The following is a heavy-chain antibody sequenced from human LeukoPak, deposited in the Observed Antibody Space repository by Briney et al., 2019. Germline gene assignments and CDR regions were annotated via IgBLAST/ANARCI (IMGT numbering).Heavy chain of an antibody. CDR3: ARVEVVYGDSTKHVYFDH. J-gene: IGHJ4*02. CDR2: IDPSGGDT. CDR1: GYTFTSHY. V-gene: IGHV1-46*01. D-gene: IGHD4-17*01. Sequence: GASVRVSCKTSGYTFTSHYLHWVRQAPGQGLQWMGMIDPSGGDTDYAQKFQGRVTMTRDTSTSTVYMELSSLKSEDTAVYYCARVEVVYGDSTKHVYFDHWGQGIPITVSS.